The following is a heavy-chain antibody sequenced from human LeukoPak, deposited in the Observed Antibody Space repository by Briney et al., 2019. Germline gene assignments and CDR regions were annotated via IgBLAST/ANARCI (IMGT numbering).Heavy chain of an antibody. CDR1: GFTFSTYG. Sequence: HPGRSLRLSCAASGFTFSTYGMHWVRQAPGKGLEWVAVISFDESNKYYADFVRGRFTISRDNSKNTLYLQMNSLRAEDTAVYYCAKGGGTGYSSSWYSHRGQGTLVTVSS. D-gene: IGHD6-13*01. V-gene: IGHV3-30*18. CDR2: ISFDESNK. CDR3: AKGGGTGYSSSWYSH. J-gene: IGHJ4*02.